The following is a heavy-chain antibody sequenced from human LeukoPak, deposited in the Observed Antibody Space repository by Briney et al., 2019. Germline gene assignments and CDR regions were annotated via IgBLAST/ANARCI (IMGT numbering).Heavy chain of an antibody. CDR2: ISTSSTYI. CDR1: GFTFSTYS. Sequence: PGGSLRLSCAASGFTFSTYSMNWVRQAPGKGLEWVSSISTSSTYIYYADSVKGRFTISRDNAKNSLYLQMNSLRAEDTAVCYCAASAPRDYWGQGTLVTVSS. V-gene: IGHV3-21*01. J-gene: IGHJ4*02. CDR3: AASAPRDY.